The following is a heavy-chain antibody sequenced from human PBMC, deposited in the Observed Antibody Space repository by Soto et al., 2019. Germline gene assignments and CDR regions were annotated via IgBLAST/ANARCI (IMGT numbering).Heavy chain of an antibody. Sequence: GGSLRLSCAASGFTFNDYTMNWVRQAPGKGLEWVSSISSSSSFIYYVDSLKGRITISRDNAKNSLYLQMNSLRAEDTAVYYCAREMGEYCSSTSCRNYYYGMDVWGQGTTVTVSS. J-gene: IGHJ6*02. D-gene: IGHD2-2*01. CDR2: ISSSSSFI. V-gene: IGHV3-21*04. CDR3: AREMGEYCSSTSCRNYYYGMDV. CDR1: GFTFNDYT.